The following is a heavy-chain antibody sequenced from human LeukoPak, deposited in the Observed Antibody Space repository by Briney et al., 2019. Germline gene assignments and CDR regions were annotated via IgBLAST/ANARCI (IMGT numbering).Heavy chain of an antibody. J-gene: IGHJ3*02. CDR1: GFTVSSNY. V-gene: IGHV3-53*01. D-gene: IGHD2-15*01. CDR2: IYSGGST. Sequence: PGGSLRLSCAASGFTVSSNYMSWVRQAPGKGLEWVSVIYSGGSTYYADSVKGRFTISRDNSKNTLYLQMNSLRAEDTAVYYCARGGWCSGGSCYTKSKAFDIWGQGTMVTVSS. CDR3: ARGGWCSGGSCYTKSKAFDI.